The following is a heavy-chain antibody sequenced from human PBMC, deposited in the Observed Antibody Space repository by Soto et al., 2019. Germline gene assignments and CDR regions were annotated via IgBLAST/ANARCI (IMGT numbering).Heavy chain of an antibody. V-gene: IGHV1-2*02. CDR2: INPNSGGT. J-gene: IGHJ6*02. Sequence: GASVKVCCKASGYTFTGYYMHWVRQAPGQGLEWMGWINPNSGGTNYAQKFQGRVTMTRDTSISTAYMELSRLRSDDTAVYYCARRQTGSYYYYGMDVWGQGTTVTVSS. CDR1: GYTFTGYY. CDR3: ARRQTGSYYYYGMDV.